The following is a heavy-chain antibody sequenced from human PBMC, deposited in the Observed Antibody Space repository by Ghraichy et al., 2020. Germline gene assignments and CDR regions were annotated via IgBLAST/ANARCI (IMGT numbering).Heavy chain of an antibody. J-gene: IGHJ4*02. D-gene: IGHD5-18*01. CDR3: ARDASFTADYYFDY. Sequence: GGSLRLSCAASGFILSKYAMHWVRQAPGKGLEWVAVISYDGKNKHYAYSVKGRFTISRDNSKNTLYLQLNSLRAEDTAVYYCARDASFTADYYFDYWGQGTLVTVSS. CDR2: ISYDGKNK. CDR1: GFILSKYA. V-gene: IGHV3-30*04.